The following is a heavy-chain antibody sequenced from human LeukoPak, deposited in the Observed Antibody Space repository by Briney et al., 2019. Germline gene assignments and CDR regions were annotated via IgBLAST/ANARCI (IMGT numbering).Heavy chain of an antibody. V-gene: IGHV1-2*02. CDR2: INPNSGGT. D-gene: IGHD3-10*01. CDR1: GYTFTGYY. Sequence: ASVKVSCKASGYTFTGYYMHWVRQAPGQGLEWMGWINPNSGGTNYAQKFQGRVTMTRDTSISTAYMELSRLRSDDTAVYYCARPHVLLWFGELHNQYYFDYWGQGTLVTVSS. CDR3: ARPHVLLWFGELHNQYYFDY. J-gene: IGHJ4*02.